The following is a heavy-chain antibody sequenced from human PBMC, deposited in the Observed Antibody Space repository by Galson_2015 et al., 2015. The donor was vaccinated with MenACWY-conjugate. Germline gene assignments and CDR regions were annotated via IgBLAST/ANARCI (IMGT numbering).Heavy chain of an antibody. CDR1: GVSFSDYA. CDR2: ISSDGTIE. Sequence: SLRLSCAGSGVSFSDYAIHWVRQAPGKGLEWVAVISSDGTIEVYADSVKGRFTVSRDNSKNTVYLQMNSLLADDTALYYCARDFIGGMPDYFDY. J-gene: IGHJ4*01. V-gene: IGHV3-30-3*01. D-gene: IGHD1-14*01. CDR3: ARDFIGGMPDYFDY.